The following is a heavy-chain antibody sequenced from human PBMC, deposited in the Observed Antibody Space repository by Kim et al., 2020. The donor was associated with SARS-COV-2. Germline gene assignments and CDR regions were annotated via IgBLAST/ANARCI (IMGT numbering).Heavy chain of an antibody. CDR3: ARNHYTVTITFFDY. CDR1: GFTFSSYS. CDR2: ISSSSSTI. V-gene: IGHV3-48*04. J-gene: IGHJ4*02. Sequence: GGSLRLSCAASGFTFSSYSMNWVRQAPGKGLEWVSYISSSSSTIYYADSVKGRFTISRDNAKNSLYLQMNSLRAEDTAVYYCARNHYTVTITFFDYWGQGTLVTVSS. D-gene: IGHD4-17*01.